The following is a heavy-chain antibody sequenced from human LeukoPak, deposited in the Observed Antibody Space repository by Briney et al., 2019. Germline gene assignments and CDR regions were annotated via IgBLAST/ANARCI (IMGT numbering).Heavy chain of an antibody. D-gene: IGHD6-19*01. Sequence: SETLSLTCTVSGGSISSSSYYWGWIRQPPGKGLEWIGSICYSGSTYYNPSLKSRVTISVDTSKNQFSLKLSSVTAADTAVYYCARLLYSSGWYYFDYWGQGTLVTVSS. CDR2: ICYSGST. CDR1: GGSISSSSYY. V-gene: IGHV4-39*01. CDR3: ARLLYSSGWYYFDY. J-gene: IGHJ4*02.